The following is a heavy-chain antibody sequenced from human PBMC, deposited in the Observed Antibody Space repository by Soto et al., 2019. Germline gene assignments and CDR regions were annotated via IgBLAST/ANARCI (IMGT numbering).Heavy chain of an antibody. CDR3: AKDLQSYGDYDYYCYGMDV. J-gene: IGHJ6*02. V-gene: IGHV3-30*18. D-gene: IGHD4-17*01. CDR2: ISYDGTNK. CDR1: GFTFSTYG. Sequence: QVQLVESGGGEVQPGRSLTISCADSGFTFSTYGMHWVRKTPGKGLEGVAVISYDGTNKFYSDSVKGRFTISRDNFKNTLTLQMNSLRADDTAVYSCAKDLQSYGDYDYYCYGMDVWGLGTRVTVYS.